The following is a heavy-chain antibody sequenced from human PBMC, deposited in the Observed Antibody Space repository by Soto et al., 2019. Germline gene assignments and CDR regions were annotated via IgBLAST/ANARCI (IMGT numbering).Heavy chain of an antibody. CDR3: ARCGGSFSAGWYYDS. J-gene: IGHJ4*02. Sequence: QVQLQESGPGLVKPSETMSLTCTVSGASITNSYWNWVRQTPGKGLEWIGFIYYSGSLKYNPSLQSRVTISVDTSKNQLSLKLSYVTGTESDVYYCARCGGSFSAGWYYDSWGQGTLVTVSS. CDR1: GASITNSY. V-gene: IGHV4-59*08. D-gene: IGHD6-19*01. CDR2: IYYSGSL.